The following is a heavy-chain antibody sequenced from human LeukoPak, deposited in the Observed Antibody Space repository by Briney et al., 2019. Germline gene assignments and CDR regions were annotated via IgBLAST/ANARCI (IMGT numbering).Heavy chain of an antibody. Sequence: GGSLRLSCETFGFTFSSYSMNWVRQAPGKGLEWVSYISNSSSTIYYAESVRGRFTISRDNVQSSVYLQMNSLRVEDTAVYYCARDPMTLVTSRSAVDGNPPEYWGLGTLVTVSS. D-gene: IGHD4-17*01. CDR3: ARDPMTLVTSRSAVDGNPPEY. J-gene: IGHJ4*02. CDR2: ISNSSSTI. CDR1: GFTFSSYS. V-gene: IGHV3-48*01.